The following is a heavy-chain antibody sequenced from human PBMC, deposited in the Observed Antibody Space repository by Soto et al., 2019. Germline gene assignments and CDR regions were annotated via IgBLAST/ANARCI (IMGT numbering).Heavy chain of an antibody. CDR2: IYYSGST. CDR1: GGSISSSSYY. Sequence: SETLSLTCTVSGGSISSSSYYWGWIRQPPGKGLEWIGSIYYSGSTYYIPSLKSRVTISVDRSKNQFSLKLSSVTAADTAVYYCARDRFGSGAHGWFDPWGQGTLVTVSS. CDR3: ARDRFGSGAHGWFDP. J-gene: IGHJ5*02. D-gene: IGHD3-10*01. V-gene: IGHV4-39*07.